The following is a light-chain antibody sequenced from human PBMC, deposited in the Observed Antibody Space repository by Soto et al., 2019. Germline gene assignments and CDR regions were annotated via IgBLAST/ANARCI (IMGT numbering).Light chain of an antibody. J-gene: IGLJ2*01. CDR2: EVN. V-gene: IGLV2-8*01. CDR3: SSYAGSNKVV. CDR1: SSDVGGYKY. Sequence: QPAPTQPPSASGSPGQSVTISCAGTSSDVGGYKYVSWYQQHPGKAPKLIIYEVNKRPSGVPDRFSGSKSGNTASLTVSGLQAEDEADYYCSSYAGSNKVVFGGGTKLTVL.